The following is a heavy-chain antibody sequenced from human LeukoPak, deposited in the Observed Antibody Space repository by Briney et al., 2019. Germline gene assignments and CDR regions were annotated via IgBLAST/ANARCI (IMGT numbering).Heavy chain of an antibody. Sequence: GGSLRLSCAASGFSFSGYSTNWVRQAPGEGLDWVSYISSGSRTIFYADSVKGRFTISRDNAKNSLYLQMNSLRAEDTAVYYCVRESIRGTRDFDYWGQRTLVTVSS. CDR2: ISSGSRTI. D-gene: IGHD2-21*01. CDR3: VRESIRGTRDFDY. J-gene: IGHJ4*02. CDR1: GFSFSGYS. V-gene: IGHV3-48*04.